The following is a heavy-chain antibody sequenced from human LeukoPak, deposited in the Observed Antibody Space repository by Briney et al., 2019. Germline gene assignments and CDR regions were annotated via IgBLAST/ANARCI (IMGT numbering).Heavy chain of an antibody. V-gene: IGHV3-74*01. D-gene: IGHD3-10*01. CDR3: ARDNYGFLDY. CDR2: INSDGSAT. CDR1: GFTFSTYW. J-gene: IGHJ4*02. Sequence: GGSLRLSCAASGFTFSTYWMHWVRQAPGKGLVWVSQINSDGSATSYADSVKGRFTISRDNAKNTLYLQMNSLGAEDTAVYYCARDNYGFLDYWGQGTLVTVSS.